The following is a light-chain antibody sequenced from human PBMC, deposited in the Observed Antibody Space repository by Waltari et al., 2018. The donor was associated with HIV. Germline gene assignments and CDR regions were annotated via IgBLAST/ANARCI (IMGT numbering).Light chain of an antibody. J-gene: IGLJ3*02. CDR3: AAWDDTRVV. CDR1: SSNIGSNY. Sequence: QSVLTQPPSASGTPGQRVTISCSGSSSNIGSNYVYWYQKLPGTAPKLRIYRNNQRPSGVPDRFSGSKSGISGSLAISGLRSDDEADYYCAAWDDTRVVFGGGTKLTVL. V-gene: IGLV1-47*01. CDR2: RNN.